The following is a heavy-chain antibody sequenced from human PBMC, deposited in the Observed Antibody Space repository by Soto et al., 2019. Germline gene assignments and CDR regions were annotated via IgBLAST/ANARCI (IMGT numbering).Heavy chain of an antibody. D-gene: IGHD2-2*01. CDR3: ARSRDVEKYFDY. CDR2: IYQSGST. Sequence: SETLSLTCAVSGGSISSGDYSWSWIRQPPGKGLEWIGYIYQSGSTYYNPSLKSRVTISVDRSKNQFSLKLSSVTAADTAVYYCARSRDVEKYFDYWGQGTLVTVSS. J-gene: IGHJ4*02. V-gene: IGHV4-30-2*01. CDR1: GGSISSGDYS.